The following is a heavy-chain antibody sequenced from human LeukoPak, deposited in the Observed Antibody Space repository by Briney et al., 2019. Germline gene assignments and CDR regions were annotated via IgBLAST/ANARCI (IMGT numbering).Heavy chain of an antibody. Sequence: PGGSLRLSCAASGFTFSNYAMSWVRQAPGKGLEWVSAISGSGDNTYYADSVKGRFTISRDNAKNSLYLQLNSLRAEDTAVYYCATTTSLSVEWWFDSWGQGILVTVSS. CDR2: ISGSGDNT. D-gene: IGHD3-3*01. CDR1: GFTFSNYA. V-gene: IGHV3-23*01. J-gene: IGHJ5*01. CDR3: ATTTSLSVEWWFDS.